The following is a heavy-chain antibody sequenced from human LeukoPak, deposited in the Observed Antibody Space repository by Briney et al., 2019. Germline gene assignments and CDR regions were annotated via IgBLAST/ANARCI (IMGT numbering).Heavy chain of an antibody. V-gene: IGHV3-7*01. CDR2: IKQDGSKK. D-gene: IGHD1-1*01. CDR1: GFPFSYYL. Sequence: GGSLRLSCAAPGFPFSYYLMSWVRQAPGKGREGVANIKQDGSKKYYVDSVKGRFTISRDSAKISLFLQMNSLRAEDTAVYYCARGAYNWNDHYYFDYWGQGTLVTVSS. CDR3: ARGAYNWNDHYYFDY. J-gene: IGHJ4*02.